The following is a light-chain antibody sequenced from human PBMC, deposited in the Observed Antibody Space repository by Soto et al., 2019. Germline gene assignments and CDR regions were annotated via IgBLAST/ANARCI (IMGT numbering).Light chain of an antibody. CDR2: DAS. Sequence: EIVMTQSPVTLSASPGESATLSCRASQSVDNNYLAWYQQKPGQAPRLLIYDASNRATGIPARFSGSGSGTDFTLTISSLEPEDFAVYYCQQRSNWPPITFGQGTRLEI. V-gene: IGKV3-11*01. J-gene: IGKJ5*01. CDR1: QSVDNNY. CDR3: QQRSNWPPIT.